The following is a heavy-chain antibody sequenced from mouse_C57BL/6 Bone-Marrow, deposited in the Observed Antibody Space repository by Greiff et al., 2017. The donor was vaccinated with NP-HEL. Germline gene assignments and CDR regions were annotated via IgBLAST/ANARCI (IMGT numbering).Heavy chain of an antibody. Sequence: QVQLQQPGAELVKPGASVKLSCKASGYTFTSYWMQWVKQRPGQGLEWIGEIDPSDSYTNCNQKFKGKATLTVDTSSSTAYMQLSSLTSEDSAVYYSARSYYDYYGSSLWYCDVWGTGTTVTVSS. J-gene: IGHJ1*03. CDR3: ARSYYDYYGSSLWYCDV. CDR2: IDPSDSYT. CDR1: GYTFTSYW. D-gene: IGHD1-1*01. V-gene: IGHV1-50*01.